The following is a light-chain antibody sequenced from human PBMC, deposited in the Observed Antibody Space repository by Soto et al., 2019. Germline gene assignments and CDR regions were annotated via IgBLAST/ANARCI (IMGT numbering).Light chain of an antibody. J-gene: IGKJ5*01. CDR3: QQYDNLPLA. CDR1: PNISNY. V-gene: IGKV1-33*01. Sequence: DIQMTQSPSSLSASVGDIVTITCQASPNISNYLNWYQQKPGKAPKLLIYDASNLATGVPSRFSGSGSGTDFTFTISSLQPEDIAIYYCQQYDNLPLAFGQGTRLEIK. CDR2: DAS.